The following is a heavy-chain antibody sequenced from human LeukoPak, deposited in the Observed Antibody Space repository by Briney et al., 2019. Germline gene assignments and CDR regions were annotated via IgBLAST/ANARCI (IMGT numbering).Heavy chain of an antibody. D-gene: IGHD2-8*01. CDR2: IRYDGRDK. CDR1: GFKFISYG. Sequence: GGSLRLSCTASGFKFISYGMHWVRQAPGTGPEWVAFIRYDGRDKFYADSVKGRFTISRDNSKNTVYLQMDSLTADDTAVYYCTNPHLMGPTSGDFWGQGTLVTVSS. CDR3: TNPHLMGPTSGDF. V-gene: IGHV3-30*02. J-gene: IGHJ4*02.